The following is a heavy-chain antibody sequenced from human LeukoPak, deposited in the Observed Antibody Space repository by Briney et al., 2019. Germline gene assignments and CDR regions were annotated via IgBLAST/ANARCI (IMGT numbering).Heavy chain of an antibody. Sequence: GGSLRLSCAASGFTLSSYAMSWVRQAPGKGLEWVSAITGSGGGTYYADSVKGRFTISRDNSRNTLYLQMNSLRADDTAIYYCAKRVPGSAFDIWGQGTMVTVSS. J-gene: IGHJ3*02. CDR2: ITGSGGGT. CDR1: GFTLSSYA. V-gene: IGHV3-23*01. CDR3: AKRVPGSAFDI. D-gene: IGHD3-10*01.